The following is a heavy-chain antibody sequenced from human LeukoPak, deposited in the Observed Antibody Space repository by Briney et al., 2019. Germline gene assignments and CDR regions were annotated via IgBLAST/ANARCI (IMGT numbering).Heavy chain of an antibody. J-gene: IGHJ5*02. Sequence: PSETLSLTCTVSGGSMNSYYWSWIRQPPGKGLEGIGYMYFTGTTNYNPSLKSRVTIFVDPSKNQFSLNLRSVTAADTAVYYCARHERCSSINCIYNWFDPWGQGTLVIVSS. V-gene: IGHV4-59*08. CDR1: GGSMNSYY. CDR3: ARHERCSSINCIYNWFDP. D-gene: IGHD2-2*01. CDR2: MYFTGTT.